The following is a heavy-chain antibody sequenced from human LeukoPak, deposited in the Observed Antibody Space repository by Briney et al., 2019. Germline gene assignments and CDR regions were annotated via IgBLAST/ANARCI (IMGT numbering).Heavy chain of an antibody. CDR3: ARARDYGDYPPDY. CDR2: IGGSGTTI. CDR1: GFTFSNYA. Sequence: PGGSLRLSCAASGFTFSNYAMSWVRQAPGKGLEWVSYIGGSGTTIYYADSVKGRFTISRDNAKKLLYLLMSSLRAEDTAVYYCARARDYGDYPPDYWGQGTLVTVSS. D-gene: IGHD4-17*01. V-gene: IGHV3-48*01. J-gene: IGHJ4*02.